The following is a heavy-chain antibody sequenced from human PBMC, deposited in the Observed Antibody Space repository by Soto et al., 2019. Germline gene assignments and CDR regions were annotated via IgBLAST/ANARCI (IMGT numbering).Heavy chain of an antibody. V-gene: IGHV1-8*01. D-gene: IGHD4-17*01. CDR3: ARVFWGGDYGYYYYGMDV. CDR1: GYTFTSYD. J-gene: IGHJ6*02. CDR2: MNPNSGNT. Sequence: ASVKVSCKASGYTFTSYDINWVRQATGQGLEWMGWMNPNSGNTGYAQKFQGRATMTRNTSISTAYMELSSLRSEDTAVYYCARVFWGGDYGYYYYGMDVWGQGTTVTVSS.